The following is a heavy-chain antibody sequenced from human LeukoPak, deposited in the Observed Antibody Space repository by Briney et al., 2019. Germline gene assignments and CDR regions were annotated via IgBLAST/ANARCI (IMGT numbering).Heavy chain of an antibody. CDR1: GFTFDDYG. CDR3: ARDDVLSGITMIVGGIDH. D-gene: IGHD3-22*01. J-gene: IGHJ4*02. Sequence: PGGSLRLSCAASGFTFDDYGMSWVRQAPGKGLEWVSGINWNGGRTGYADSVKGRFTISRDNAKNSLYLQMNSLRAEDTAFYYCARDDVLSGITMIVGGIDHWGQGTLVTVSS. V-gene: IGHV3-20*04. CDR2: INWNGGRT.